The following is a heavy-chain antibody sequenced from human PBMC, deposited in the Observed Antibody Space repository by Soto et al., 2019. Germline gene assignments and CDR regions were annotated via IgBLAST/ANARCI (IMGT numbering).Heavy chain of an antibody. Sequence: PSETPSLTCTVSGASPTPYYWSWLRQPPAKGLEWIGYIPYSGSTDYNPPLKSRVTISFDASKNQISLQVRSATAADAAVYYCARDLKEYCSDGKCNWFDPWGQGTLVTVS. CDR3: ARDLKEYCSDGKCNWFDP. V-gene: IGHV4-59*01. CDR1: GASPTPYY. J-gene: IGHJ5*02. D-gene: IGHD2-15*01. CDR2: IPYSGST.